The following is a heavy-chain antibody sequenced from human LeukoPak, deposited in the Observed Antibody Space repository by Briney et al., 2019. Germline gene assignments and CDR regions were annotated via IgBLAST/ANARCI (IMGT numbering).Heavy chain of an antibody. CDR3: ATDFVASALDP. V-gene: IGHV3-33*01. D-gene: IGHD3-3*02. CDR2: IWYDGSNK. J-gene: IGHJ5*02. Sequence: GGSLRLSCAASGFTFSNYGMHWVRQAPGKGLDWVAVIWYDGSNKYYADSVKGRFTISRDNSKNTLYLQMNSLTAEDTAVYYCATDFVASALDPWGQGTLVTVSS. CDR1: GFTFSNYG.